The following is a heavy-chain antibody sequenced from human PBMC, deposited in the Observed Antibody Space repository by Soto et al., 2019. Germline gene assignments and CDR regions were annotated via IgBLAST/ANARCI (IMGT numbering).Heavy chain of an antibody. V-gene: IGHV3-9*01. CDR3: AKVTIFGGGDAFDI. Sequence: EVQLVESGGGLVQPGRSLRLSCAASGFTFDDYAMHWVRQAPGKGLEWVSGISWNSGSIGYADSVKGRFTISRDNAKNSLYLQMNSLRAEDTDLYYCAKVTIFGGGDAFDIWGQGTMVTVSS. D-gene: IGHD3-3*01. CDR2: ISWNSGSI. CDR1: GFTFDDYA. J-gene: IGHJ3*02.